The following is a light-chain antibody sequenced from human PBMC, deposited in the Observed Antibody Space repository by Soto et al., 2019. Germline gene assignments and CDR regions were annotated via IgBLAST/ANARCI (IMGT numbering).Light chain of an antibody. J-gene: IGLJ2*01. Sequence: QAVVTQPPSVSGAPGQRVTISCTGSSSNIGAGYDVHWYQHVPGTAPKLLIYGNDNRPSGVPDRFSGSKSGTSASLAITGLQAEDEADYHRQSYDSRLTVVFGGGTKLTVL. CDR1: SSNIGAGYD. CDR2: GND. V-gene: IGLV1-40*01. CDR3: QSYDSRLTVV.